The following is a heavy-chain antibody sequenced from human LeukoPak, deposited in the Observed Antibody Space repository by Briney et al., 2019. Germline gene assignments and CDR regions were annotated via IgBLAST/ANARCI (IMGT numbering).Heavy chain of an antibody. Sequence: GGSLRLSCAASGFTVSSIYMSWVRQAPGKGLEWVSIIYRGGSTYYADSVKGRFTISRDNAKNSLYLQMNSLRAEDTALYYCAKDINYDSSGYSVLHAFDIWGQGTMVTVSS. CDR2: IYRGGST. CDR1: GFTVSSIY. J-gene: IGHJ3*02. V-gene: IGHV3-53*05. D-gene: IGHD3-22*01. CDR3: AKDINYDSSGYSVLHAFDI.